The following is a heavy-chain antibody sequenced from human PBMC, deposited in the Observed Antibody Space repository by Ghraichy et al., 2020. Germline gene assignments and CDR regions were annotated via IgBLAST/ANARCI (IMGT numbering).Heavy chain of an antibody. V-gene: IGHV3-30*04. D-gene: IGHD6-13*01. CDR3: ARDRLATTGAGGKGYFDL. J-gene: IGHJ2*01. CDR2: ISYDGSNK. Sequence: GGSLRLSCAASGFNFSSYAMHWVCQAPGKGLEWVALISYDGSNKYYANSVKGRFTISRDNSENTMYLEMNSLRTEDTAVYYCARDRLATTGAGGKGYFDLWGRGTLVTVSS. CDR1: GFNFSSYA.